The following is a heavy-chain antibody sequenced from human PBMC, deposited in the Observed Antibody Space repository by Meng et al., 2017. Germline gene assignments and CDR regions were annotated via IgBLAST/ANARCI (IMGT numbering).Heavy chain of an antibody. CDR1: GFTLSSYS. V-gene: IGHV3-21*01. CDR3: ARVLSSSGWSEIDY. J-gene: IGHJ4*02. D-gene: IGHD6-19*01. Sequence: EVQVVECGGGLLKPGGSLRLSCAASGFTLSSYSMNWVRQAPGKGLEWVSSISSSSSYIYYADSVKGRFTISRDNAKNSLYLQMNSLRAEDTAVYYCARVLSSSGWSEIDYWGQGTLVTVSS. CDR2: ISSSSSYI.